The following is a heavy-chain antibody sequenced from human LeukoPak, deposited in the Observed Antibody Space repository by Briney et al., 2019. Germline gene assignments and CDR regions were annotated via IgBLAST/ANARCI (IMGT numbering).Heavy chain of an antibody. CDR3: ARVGDSSWSNNWFDP. Sequence: SETLSLTCTVSGGSISSSSYYWGWIRQPPRKGLEWIGSIYHSGSTYYNPSLKSRVTISVDTSKNQFSLKLSSVTAADTAVYYCARVGDSSWSNNWFDPWGQGTLVTVSS. CDR2: IYHSGST. CDR1: GGSISSSSYY. D-gene: IGHD6-13*01. V-gene: IGHV4-39*07. J-gene: IGHJ5*02.